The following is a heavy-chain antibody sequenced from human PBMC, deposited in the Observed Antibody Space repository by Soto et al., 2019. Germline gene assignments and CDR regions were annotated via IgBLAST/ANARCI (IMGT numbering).Heavy chain of an antibody. D-gene: IGHD5-18*01. CDR2: ISATGGST. CDR3: AKFSIQLYFDYFDY. Sequence: PGGSLRLSCAASGFTVSVDSMIWVRQAPGKGLEWVSAISATGGSTIYADSVRGRFTISRGNSKNTLYLQMSSLRAEDTAVYYCAKFSIQLYFDYFDYWGQGALVTVSS. V-gene: IGHV3-23*01. J-gene: IGHJ4*02. CDR1: GFTVSVDS.